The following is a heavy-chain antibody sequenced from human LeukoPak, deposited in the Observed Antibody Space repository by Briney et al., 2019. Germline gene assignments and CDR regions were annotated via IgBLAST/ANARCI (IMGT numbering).Heavy chain of an antibody. CDR2: INPNSGVT. V-gene: IGHV1-2*02. D-gene: IGHD6-19*01. J-gene: IGHJ4*02. Sequence: ASVKVSCKASGYTFTGYYMHWVRQAPGQGLEWMGWINPNSGVTHYPQKFQGRVTMTRDTSIRTAYMEVSSLRSDDTAVYYCARGQQWLEAFDYWGLGTLVTVSS. CDR3: ARGQQWLEAFDY. CDR1: GYTFTGYY.